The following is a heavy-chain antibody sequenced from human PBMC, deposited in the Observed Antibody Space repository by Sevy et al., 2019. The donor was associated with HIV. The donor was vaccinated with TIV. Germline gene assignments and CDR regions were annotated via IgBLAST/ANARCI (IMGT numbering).Heavy chain of an antibody. D-gene: IGHD2-15*01. CDR1: GFTFSSYS. Sequence: GGSLRLSCAASGFTFSSYSMNWVRQAPGKGLEWVSSISSSSSYIYYADSVKGRFTISRDNAKNSLYLQMNSLRAEDTAGYYCARDFGYCSGGSCYRPDAFDIWGQGTMVTVSS. V-gene: IGHV3-21*01. J-gene: IGHJ3*02. CDR2: ISSSSSYI. CDR3: ARDFGYCSGGSCYRPDAFDI.